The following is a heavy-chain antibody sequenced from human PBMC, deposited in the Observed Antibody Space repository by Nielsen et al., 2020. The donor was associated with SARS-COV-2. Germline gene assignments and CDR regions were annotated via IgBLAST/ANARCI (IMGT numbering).Heavy chain of an antibody. CDR2: ISSSSSYT. V-gene: IGHV3-11*05. D-gene: IGHD2-21*02. CDR1: GFTFSDYY. CDR3: ARGTEGYCGGDCHYFDY. Sequence: GGSLRLSCAASGFTFSDYYMSWIRQAPGKGLEWVSYISSSSSYTNYADSVKGRFTISRDNAKNSLYLQMNSLRAEDTAVYYCARGTEGYCGGDCHYFDYWGQGTLVTVSS. J-gene: IGHJ4*02.